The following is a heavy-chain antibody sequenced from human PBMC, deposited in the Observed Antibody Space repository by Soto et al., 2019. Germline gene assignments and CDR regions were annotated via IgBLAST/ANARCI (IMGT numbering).Heavy chain of an antibody. Sequence: QVQLVQSGAEVKKPGASVKVSCKASGYTFTSYDINWVRQATGQGLEWMGWMNPTRGNTGYAQKFQGRVTMTRNTSRSTAYMELTSLSSEHTDVYYCARQLRANRLPYSGHQTLVTDSS. D-gene: IGHD2-2*01. V-gene: IGHV1-8*01. CDR3: ARQLRANRLPY. CDR2: MNPTRGNT. J-gene: IGHJ4*01. CDR1: GYTFTSYD.